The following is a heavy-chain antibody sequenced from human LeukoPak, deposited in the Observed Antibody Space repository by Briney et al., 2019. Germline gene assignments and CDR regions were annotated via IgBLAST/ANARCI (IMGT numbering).Heavy chain of an antibody. J-gene: IGHJ4*02. CDR1: GGTFSSYA. Sequence: ASVKVSCKASGGTFSSYAISWVRQAPGQGLEWMGRIIPILGIANYAQKFQGRVTITADKSTSTAYMELSSLRSEDTAVYYCARGRDSSGYGDYWGQGTLVTASS. D-gene: IGHD3-22*01. CDR2: IIPILGIA. V-gene: IGHV1-69*04. CDR3: ARGRDSSGYGDY.